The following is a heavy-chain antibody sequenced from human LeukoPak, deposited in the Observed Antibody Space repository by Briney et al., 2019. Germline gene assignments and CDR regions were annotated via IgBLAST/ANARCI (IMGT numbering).Heavy chain of an antibody. J-gene: IGHJ6*02. V-gene: IGHV4-59*08. D-gene: IGHD6-13*01. CDR3: ARRQPDSSSWYNIADMDV. CDR2: IYYSGST. CDR1: GGSISSYY. Sequence: SETLSLTCTVSGGSISSYYWSWIRQPPGKGLEWIGYIYYSGSTNYNPSLKSRVTISVDTSKNQFSLKLSSVTAADTAVYYCARRQPDSSSWYNIADMDVWGQGTTVTVSS.